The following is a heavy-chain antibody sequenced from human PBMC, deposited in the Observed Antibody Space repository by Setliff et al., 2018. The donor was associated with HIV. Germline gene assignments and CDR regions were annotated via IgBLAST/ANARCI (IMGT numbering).Heavy chain of an antibody. CDR1: GFTFSDAR. Sequence: PGESLTISCAASGFTFSDARMNWVRQAPGKGLEWVGHIKNKDDGGTADYAAPVKGRFTISRDDSKNTLYLQMNSLKTEDSAVYYCTTRESLLFGAVPPDYWGPGTLVTVS. J-gene: IGHJ4*02. V-gene: IGHV3-15*07. D-gene: IGHD3-3*01. CDR3: TTRESLLFGAVPPDY. CDR2: IKNKDDGGTA.